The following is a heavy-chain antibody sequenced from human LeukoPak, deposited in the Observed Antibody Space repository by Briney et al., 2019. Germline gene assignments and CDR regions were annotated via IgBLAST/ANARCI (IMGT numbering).Heavy chain of an antibody. CDR2: IYYSGST. D-gene: IGHD5-18*01. J-gene: IGHJ4*02. V-gene: IGHV4-31*03. CDR1: GGSISSGGYY. Sequence: SETLSLTCTVSGGSISSGGYYWSWIRQHPGRGLEWIGYIYYSGSTYYNPSLKSRVTISVDTSKNQFSLKLSSVTAADTAVYYCARGGDTAMGTDYWGQGTLVTVSS. CDR3: ARGGDTAMGTDY.